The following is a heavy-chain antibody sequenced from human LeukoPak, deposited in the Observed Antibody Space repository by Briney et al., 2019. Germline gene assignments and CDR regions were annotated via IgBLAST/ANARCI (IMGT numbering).Heavy chain of an antibody. J-gene: IGHJ4*02. Sequence: GGSLRLACADSGFTFGSYSMNWVGHAPGKGLERVSYIGHTGSITDYADSVKGRFTISRDNAKNSLYLQMNTLRAEDMAAYCWVTVGRGDYVDYWRQGALVTVSS. CDR2: IGHTGSIT. D-gene: IGHD4-17*01. CDR1: GFTFGSYS. V-gene: IGHV3-48*01. CDR3: VTVGRGDYVDY.